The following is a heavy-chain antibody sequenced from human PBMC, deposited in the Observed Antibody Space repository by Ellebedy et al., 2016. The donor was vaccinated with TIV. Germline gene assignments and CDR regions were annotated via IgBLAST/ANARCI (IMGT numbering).Heavy chain of an antibody. J-gene: IGHJ4*02. CDR3: ARGGNHFFGY. CDR1: GFTLGTFW. CDR2: IKEDGSET. Sequence: PGGSLRLSCAASGFTLGTFWMSWVRQAPGKGLEWVANIKEDGSETHYVDSVEVRFTISRDNAKNSLYLQMNSLGVDATAVYYCARGGNHFFGYWGQGNLVTVSS. D-gene: IGHD4-23*01. V-gene: IGHV3-7*03.